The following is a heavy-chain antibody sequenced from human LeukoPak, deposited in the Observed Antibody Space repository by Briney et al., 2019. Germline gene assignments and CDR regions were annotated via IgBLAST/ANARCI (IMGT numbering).Heavy chain of an antibody. V-gene: IGHV3-49*04. J-gene: IGHJ4*02. CDR1: GFTFDDYA. Sequence: GGSLRLSCTASGFTFDDYAMSWVRQAPGKGLEWVGFIRIKAYGGTTEYAASVKGRFTISRDDSKSIAYLQMNSLKTEDTAVYYCSRGGYGVPFDYWGQGTLVTVSS. CDR3: SRGGYGVPFDY. D-gene: IGHD5-12*01. CDR2: IRIKAYGGTT.